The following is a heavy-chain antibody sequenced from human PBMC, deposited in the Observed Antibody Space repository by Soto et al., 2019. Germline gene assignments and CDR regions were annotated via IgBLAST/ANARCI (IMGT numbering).Heavy chain of an antibody. CDR1: GGSFSGYY. V-gene: IGHV4-34*01. CDR3: ARGFIAARMNY. CDR2: INHSGST. D-gene: IGHD6-6*01. Sequence: QVQLQQWGAGLLKPSETLSLTCAVYGGSFSGYYWSWIRQPPGKGLEWIGEINHSGSTTYNPSLKSLVTISVDTSKNQFSLKLSSVTAADTAVYYCARGFIAARMNYWGQGTLVTVSS. J-gene: IGHJ4*02.